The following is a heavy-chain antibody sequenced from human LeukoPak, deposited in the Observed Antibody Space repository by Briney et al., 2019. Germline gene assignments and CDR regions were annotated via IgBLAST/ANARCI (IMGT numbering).Heavy chain of an antibody. Sequence: GGTLRLSCAGSGFTFARHALSWVRQAPGMGLEWVSTISGGGGSTHNADSVNGRFTISRDNSKDTVFLQMNNLRAEDTAIYYCAREGGSCTSNSCSDYFDYWGQGTLVTVSP. D-gene: IGHD6-13*01. V-gene: IGHV3-23*01. CDR1: GFTFARHA. CDR2: ISGGGGST. CDR3: AREGGSCTSNSCSDYFDY. J-gene: IGHJ4*02.